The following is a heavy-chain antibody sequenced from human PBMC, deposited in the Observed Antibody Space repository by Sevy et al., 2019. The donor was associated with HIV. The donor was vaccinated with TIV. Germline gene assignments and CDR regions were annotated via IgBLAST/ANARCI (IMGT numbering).Heavy chain of an antibody. J-gene: IGHJ3*02. CDR3: AREGAGNAFDI. V-gene: IGHV4-31*03. CDR1: GGSISSGGYY. CDR2: IYYSGST. Sequence: SDTLSLTCTVSGGSISSGGYYWSWIRQHPGKGLEWIGYIYYSGSTYYNPSLKSRVTISVDTSKNQFSLKLSSVTAADTAVYYCAREGAGNAFDIWGQGTMVTVSS.